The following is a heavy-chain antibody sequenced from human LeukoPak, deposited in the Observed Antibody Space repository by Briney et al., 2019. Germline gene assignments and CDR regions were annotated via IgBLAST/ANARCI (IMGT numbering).Heavy chain of an antibody. CDR3: ARNQEIDYYDSSGFYWGVEY. V-gene: IGHV3-7*01. D-gene: IGHD3-22*01. CDR1: GFTFGKYW. J-gene: IGHJ4*02. Sequence: GGSLRLSCVASGFTFGKYWMSWVRQAPGKGLEWVANIKLDGSEKNYVDSVKGRFTNSRDNAKNSLYLQMDSLRAEDTAVYYCARNQEIDYYDSSGFYWGVEYWGQGTLVTVSS. CDR2: IKLDGSEK.